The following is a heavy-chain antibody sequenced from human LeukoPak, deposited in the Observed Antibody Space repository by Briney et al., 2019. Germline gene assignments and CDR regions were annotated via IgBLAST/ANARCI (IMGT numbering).Heavy chain of an antibody. V-gene: IGHV1-2*06. CDR3: AREPDGSGSYSFDY. Sequence: GASAKVSCKASGYTFTGYYIHWVRQAPGQGLEWMGRINPNNGATNYAQKFQGRVTMTRDTSISTAYMQLSSLRSDDTAVYYCAREPDGSGSYSFDYWGQGTLVTVSS. CDR2: INPNNGAT. J-gene: IGHJ4*02. CDR1: GYTFTGYY. D-gene: IGHD3-10*01.